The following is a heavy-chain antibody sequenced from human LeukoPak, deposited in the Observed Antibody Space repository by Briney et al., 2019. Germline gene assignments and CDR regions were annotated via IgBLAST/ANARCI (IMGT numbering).Heavy chain of an antibody. D-gene: IGHD3-22*01. CDR1: GGSISSSSYY. V-gene: IGHV4-39*07. Sequence: SETLSLTCTVSGGSISSSSYYWGWIRPPPGKGLEWIGSIYYSGSTYYNTSLKSRVTISVDTSKNQFSLKLSSVTAADTAVYYCARVVGLTMIVVVYYRFDPWGQGTLVTVSS. J-gene: IGHJ5*02. CDR2: IYYSGST. CDR3: ARVVGLTMIVVVYYRFDP.